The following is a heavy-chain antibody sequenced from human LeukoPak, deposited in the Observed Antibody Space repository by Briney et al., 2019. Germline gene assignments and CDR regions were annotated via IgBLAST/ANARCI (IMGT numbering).Heavy chain of an antibody. CDR3: ARAPVVRPFDC. CDR1: GFSISHGYF. J-gene: IGHJ4*02. V-gene: IGHV4-38-2*01. Sequence: SETVTCICVVSGFSISHGYFWGWVRQPPGKGLEWIASIYHDERTYYNASLNSRATISVDTSKNQFSLKLGAVTAADTAVYYCARAPVVRPFDCWGQGIQVIVSS. D-gene: IGHD3-22*01. CDR2: IYHDERT.